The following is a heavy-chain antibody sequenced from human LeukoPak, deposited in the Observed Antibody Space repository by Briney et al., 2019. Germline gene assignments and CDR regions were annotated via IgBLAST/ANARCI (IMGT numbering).Heavy chain of an antibody. V-gene: IGHV3-20*04. D-gene: IGHD2-2*01. CDR1: GFTFDDYG. Sequence: GGSLRLSCAASGFTFDDYGMSWGRQAPGMGLEWVSGINWNGGSTGYADSVKGRFTISRGNAKNSLYLQMNSLRAEDTALYYCARVGVDCSSTSCSKGYYFDYWGQGTLLTVSS. CDR3: ARVGVDCSSTSCSKGYYFDY. J-gene: IGHJ4*02. CDR2: INWNGGST.